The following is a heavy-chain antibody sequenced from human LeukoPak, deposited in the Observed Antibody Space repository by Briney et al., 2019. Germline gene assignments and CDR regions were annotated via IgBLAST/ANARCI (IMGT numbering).Heavy chain of an antibody. J-gene: IGHJ4*02. CDR2: ISGNGIKT. CDR1: GFTFDTYA. CDR3: AKRDYSDISGYSPLFAN. V-gene: IGHV3-23*01. D-gene: IGHD3-22*01. Sequence: GGSLRLSCAASGFTFDTYAMSWVRQAPGVGLEWVSEISGNGIKTYYGDSVKGRFTIFRDNSKNTLWLQMNTLRAEDTAVYFCAKRDYSDISGYSPLFANWGQGTLVTVSS.